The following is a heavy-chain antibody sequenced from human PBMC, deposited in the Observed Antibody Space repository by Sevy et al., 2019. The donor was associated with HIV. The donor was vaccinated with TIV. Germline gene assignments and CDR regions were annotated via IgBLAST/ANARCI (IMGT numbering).Heavy chain of an antibody. J-gene: IGHJ6*03. D-gene: IGHD3-3*01. Sequence: GGSLRLSCAASGFTFTNYWMHWVRQAPGKGLVWVSRINSDGSITTYADSVKGRFTISRDKAKNTLYLQMNSLRAEDTAVYYCVYYDFWSGSSEYYMDVWGKGTTVTVSS. V-gene: IGHV3-74*01. CDR3: VYYDFWSGSSEYYMDV. CDR2: INSDGSIT. CDR1: GFTFTNYW.